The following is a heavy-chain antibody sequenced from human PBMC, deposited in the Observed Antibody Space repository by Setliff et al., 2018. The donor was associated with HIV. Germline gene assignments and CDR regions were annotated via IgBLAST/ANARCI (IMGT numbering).Heavy chain of an antibody. J-gene: IGHJ3*01. D-gene: IGHD7-27*01. Sequence: ASVKVSCKASGYTFRGYYMHWVRQAPGQGLEWMGQINPNSGDTNYAQKFQGRVTMTRDTSIDTAYMELSRLISDDTALYFCARASYSNWGSKGAFDFWGKGTMVTVSS. CDR3: ARASYSNWGSKGAFDF. CDR2: INPNSGDT. V-gene: IGHV1-2*06. CDR1: GYTFRGYY.